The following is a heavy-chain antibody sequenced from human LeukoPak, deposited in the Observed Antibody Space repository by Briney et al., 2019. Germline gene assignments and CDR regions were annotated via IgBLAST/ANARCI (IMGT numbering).Heavy chain of an antibody. Sequence: GGSLRLSCAASGFTFSSYAMSWVRQAPGEGLEWVSAISGSGGSTYYADSVKGRFNISRDNSKNTLYLQMNSLRAEDTAVYYCAKDTGYSYGYKVFDYWGQGTLVIVSS. D-gene: IGHD5-18*01. CDR2: ISGSGGST. CDR1: GFTFSSYA. CDR3: AKDTGYSYGYKVFDY. J-gene: IGHJ4*02. V-gene: IGHV3-23*01.